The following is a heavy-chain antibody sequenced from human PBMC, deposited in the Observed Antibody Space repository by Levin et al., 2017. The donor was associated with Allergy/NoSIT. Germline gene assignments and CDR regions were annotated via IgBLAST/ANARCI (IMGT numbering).Heavy chain of an antibody. CDR3: ARDRHIVVVPAAMAQYYYYYYGMDV. Sequence: GGSLRLSCAASGFTFSSYEMNWVRQAPGKGLEWVSYISSSGSTIYYADSVKGRFTISRDNAKNSLYLQMNSLSAEDTAVYYCARDRHIVVVPAAMAQYYYYYYGMDVWGQGTTVTVSS. CDR2: ISSSGSTI. J-gene: IGHJ6*02. V-gene: IGHV3-48*03. D-gene: IGHD2-2*01. CDR1: GFTFSSYE.